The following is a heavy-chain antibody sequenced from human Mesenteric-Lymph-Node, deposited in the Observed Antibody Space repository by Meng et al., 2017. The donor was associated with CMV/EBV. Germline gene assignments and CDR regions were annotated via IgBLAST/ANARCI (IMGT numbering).Heavy chain of an antibody. CDR1: AGSISSYY. CDR3: AREDSNYAGYYYYGMDV. Sequence: SETLSLTCTVSAGSISSYYWGWIRQPPGKGLEWIGSIYYSGSTYYNPSLKSRVTISVDTSKNQFSLKLSSVTAADTAVYYCAREDSNYAGYYYYGMDVWGQGTTVTVSS. CDR2: IYYSGST. V-gene: IGHV4-39*07. D-gene: IGHD4-11*01. J-gene: IGHJ6*02.